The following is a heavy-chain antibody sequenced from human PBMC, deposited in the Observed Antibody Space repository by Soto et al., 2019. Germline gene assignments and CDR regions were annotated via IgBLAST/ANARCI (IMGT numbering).Heavy chain of an antibody. CDR1: GGSFSGYY. CDR3: ASTSIVVVPAAMGVYNWFDP. V-gene: IGHV4-34*01. Sequence: PSETLSLTCAVYGGSFSGYYWSWIRQPPGKGLEWIGEINHSGSTNYNPSLKSRVTISVDTSKNQPSLKLSSVTAADTAVYYCASTSIVVVPAAMGVYNWFDPWGQGTLVTVSS. CDR2: INHSGST. D-gene: IGHD2-2*01. J-gene: IGHJ5*02.